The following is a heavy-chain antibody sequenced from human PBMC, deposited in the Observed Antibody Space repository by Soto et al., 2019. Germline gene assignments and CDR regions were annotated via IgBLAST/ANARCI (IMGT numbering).Heavy chain of an antibody. CDR3: ARDLWFGESYYYYYGMDV. CDR1: GYTFTGYY. V-gene: IGHV1-2*02. J-gene: IGHJ6*02. CDR2: INPNSGGT. Sequence: ASVKVSCKASGYTFTGYYMHWVRQAPGQGLEWMGWINPNSGGTNYAQKFQGRVTMTRDTSISTAYMELSRLRSDDTAVYYCARDLWFGESYYYYYGMDVWGQGTTVTVSS. D-gene: IGHD3-10*01.